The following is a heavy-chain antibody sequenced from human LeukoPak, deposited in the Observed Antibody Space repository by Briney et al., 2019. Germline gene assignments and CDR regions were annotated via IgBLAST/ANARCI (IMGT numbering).Heavy chain of an antibody. CDR1: GDSISSEGVY. Sequence: SETLSLTCTVSGDSISSEGVYWTWTRQPPGKGLDWIGSIYYTGSTYYSLSFRSRITISVDTSKNQFSLRVNSLTSADTAVYYCARHVSSGWDCYYGLGVWGQGTAVSVSS. V-gene: IGHV4-39*01. J-gene: IGHJ6*02. D-gene: IGHD6-19*01. CDR2: IYYTGST. CDR3: ARHVSSGWDCYYGLGV.